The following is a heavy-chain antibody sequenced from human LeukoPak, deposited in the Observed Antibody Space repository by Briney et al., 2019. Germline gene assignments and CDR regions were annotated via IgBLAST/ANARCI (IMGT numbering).Heavy chain of an antibody. CDR2: IHTSGRT. D-gene: IGHD3-22*01. Sequence: PSQTLSLTCTVSGDSISSGSDYWSWIRQPAGKGLEWIVRIHTSGRTNYNPSLKSRVTISADTSKNQFSLKLSSVPAADPAVYYCARGVTYYYDSSGYLYWGQGTLVTVSS. V-gene: IGHV4-61*02. J-gene: IGHJ4*02. CDR3: ARGVTYYYDSSGYLY. CDR1: GDSISSGSDY.